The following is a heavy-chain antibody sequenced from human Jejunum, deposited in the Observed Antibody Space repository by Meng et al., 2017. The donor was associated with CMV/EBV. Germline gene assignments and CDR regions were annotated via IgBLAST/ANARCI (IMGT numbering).Heavy chain of an antibody. Sequence: KASGYIFTAYYLHWVRQAPGQGLEWMALINPSGYNTNYTQKFQGRITVTRDTSTRTVYMELNNLTFEDTAVYYCAKEGVLYGMDVWGQGTTVTVSS. V-gene: IGHV1-46*01. CDR3: AKEGVLYGMDV. CDR2: INPSGYNT. CDR1: GYIFTAYY. J-gene: IGHJ6*02. D-gene: IGHD4/OR15-4a*01.